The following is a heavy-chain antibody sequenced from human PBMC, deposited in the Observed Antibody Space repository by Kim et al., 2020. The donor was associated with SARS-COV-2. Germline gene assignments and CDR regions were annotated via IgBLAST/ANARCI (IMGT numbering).Heavy chain of an antibody. J-gene: IGHJ5*02. Sequence: SETLSLTCTVSGGSISSYYWSWIRQPPGKGLEWIGYIYYSGSTNYNPSLKSRVTISVDTSKNQFSLKLSSVTAADTAVYYCARGTKLWFGELLNWFDPWGQGTLVTVSS. CDR3: ARGTKLWFGELLNWFDP. CDR2: IYYSGST. V-gene: IGHV4-59*01. CDR1: GGSISSYY. D-gene: IGHD3-10*01.